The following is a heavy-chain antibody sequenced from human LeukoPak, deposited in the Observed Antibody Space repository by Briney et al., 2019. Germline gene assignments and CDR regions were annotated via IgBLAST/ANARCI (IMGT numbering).Heavy chain of an antibody. CDR3: AKQLGADYYYGMDV. CDR1: GFTFNNYA. Sequence: GGSLRLSCTASGFTFNNYAMSWVCQAPGKGPEWVSLITGSGGDGYTVDSVKGRFTISRDNSKNTLYLQMNSLRAEDTAVYYCAKQLGADYYYGMDVWGQGTTVTVSS. D-gene: IGHD1-26*01. CDR2: ITGSGGDG. V-gene: IGHV3-23*01. J-gene: IGHJ6*02.